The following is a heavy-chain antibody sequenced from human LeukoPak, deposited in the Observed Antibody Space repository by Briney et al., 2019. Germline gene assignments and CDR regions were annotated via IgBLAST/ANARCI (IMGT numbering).Heavy chain of an antibody. Sequence: GGSLRLSCAASGFTFSDYYMSWICQAPGKGLEWVASINHNGNVNYYVDSVKGRFTISRDNAKNSLYLQMSNLRAEDTAVYFCARGGGLDVWGQGATVTVSS. V-gene: IGHV3-7*03. CDR1: GFTFSDYY. CDR2: INHNGNVN. CDR3: ARGGGLDV. D-gene: IGHD3-16*01. J-gene: IGHJ6*02.